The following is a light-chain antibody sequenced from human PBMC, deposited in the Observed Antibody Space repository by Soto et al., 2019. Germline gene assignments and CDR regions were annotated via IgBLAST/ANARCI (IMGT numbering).Light chain of an antibody. J-gene: IGKJ1*01. V-gene: IGKV1-5*01. CDR2: DAS. CDR3: QQYNSYST. Sequence: DIQMTQSPSTLSASVGERVTSACRASQSISNWLAWYQQKSGKAPKLLIYDASSLESGVPSRFSGSGSGTEFTLTISSLQPDDFATYYCQQYNSYSTFGQGTKVDIK. CDR1: QSISNW.